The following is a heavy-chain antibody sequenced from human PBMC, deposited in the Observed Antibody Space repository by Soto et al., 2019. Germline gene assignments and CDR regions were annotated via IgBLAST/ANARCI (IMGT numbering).Heavy chain of an antibody. CDR2: ISSDGGTT. CDR1: GFTFSKYP. Sequence: EMHLVESGEDLVQPGGSLRLSCAASGFTFSKYPMHWVRQAPGKGLEYVSAISSDGGTTFYADSVRGRFTMSRDNLKNTLYLQMRSLRVEDMAVYYCARGQIPYGLDVWGQGTTVTVS. CDR3: ARGQIPYGLDV. J-gene: IGHJ6*02. V-gene: IGHV3-64*02.